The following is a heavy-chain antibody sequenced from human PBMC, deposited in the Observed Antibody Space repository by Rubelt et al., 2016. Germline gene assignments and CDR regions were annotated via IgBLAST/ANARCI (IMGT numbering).Heavy chain of an antibody. J-gene: IGHJ4*02. V-gene: IGHV4-39*07. CDR1: GGSISSSSYY. D-gene: IGHD1-26*01. Sequence: QLQLQESGPGLVKPSETLSLTCTVSGGSISSSSYYWGWIRQPPGQGLEWIGSIYYSGSTYYNPALKSRVTISVDTSKNQFSLKLSSVTAADTAVYYCARDESVGATADYWGQGTLVTVSS. CDR2: IYYSGST. CDR3: ARDESVGATADY.